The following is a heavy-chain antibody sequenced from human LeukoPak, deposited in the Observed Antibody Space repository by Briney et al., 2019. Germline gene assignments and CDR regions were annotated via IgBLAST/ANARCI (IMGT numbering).Heavy chain of an antibody. CDR3: AKDPGGNGPYYYYMDV. V-gene: IGHV3-30*02. J-gene: IGHJ6*03. CDR2: IRYDGSNK. Sequence: QSGGSLRLSCAASGFTFSSYGMHWVRQAPGKGLEWVAFIRYDGSNKYYADSVKGRFTISRDNSKNTLYLQMNSLRAEDTAVYYCAKDPGGNGPYYYYMDVWGKGTTVTVSS. D-gene: IGHD3-10*01. CDR1: GFTFSSYG.